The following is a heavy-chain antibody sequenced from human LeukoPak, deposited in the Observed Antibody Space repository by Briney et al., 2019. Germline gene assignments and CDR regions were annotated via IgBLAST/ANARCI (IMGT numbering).Heavy chain of an antibody. J-gene: IGHJ5*01. CDR3: AKVAASDVWSSCDS. CDR2: ITGSGLTT. D-gene: IGHD6-13*01. V-gene: IGHV3-23*01. CDR1: GITFSDFA. Sequence: GGSLRLSCTTTGITFSDFAMTWVRQAPGNGLEWVSIITGSGLTTYYAESVKGRFTISRDNSKNAVYLQMSSLKAEDTAVYYCAKVAASDVWSSCDSWGQGTLVTVSS.